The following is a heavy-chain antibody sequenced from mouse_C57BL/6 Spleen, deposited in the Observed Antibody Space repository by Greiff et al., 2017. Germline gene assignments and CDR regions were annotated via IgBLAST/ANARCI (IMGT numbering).Heavy chain of an antibody. V-gene: IGHV5-17*01. CDR3: AMIYYDYDWYFDV. CDR2: ISSGSSTI. CDR1: GFTFSDYG. J-gene: IGHJ1*03. Sequence: EVQGVESGGGLVKPGGSLKLSCAASGFTFSDYGMHWVRQAPEKGLEWVAYISSGSSTIYYADTVKGRFTISRDNAKKTLFLQMTSLRSEDTAMYYCAMIYYDYDWYFDVWGTGTTVTVSS. D-gene: IGHD2-4*01.